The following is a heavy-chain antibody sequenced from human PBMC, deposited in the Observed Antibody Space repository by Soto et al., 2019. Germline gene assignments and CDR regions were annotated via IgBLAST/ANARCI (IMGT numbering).Heavy chain of an antibody. Sequence: PSETLSLTCTVSGGSMSRYYWTWIRQPPGKGLEWIGNIHYTGSTNYNPSLKSRDTILLGTSTSQFSLKVSSVTAADTAVYYCAREGGDGYNWRYFQHWGQGTLVTVSS. V-gene: IGHV4-59*01. CDR3: AREGGDGYNWRYFQH. CDR2: IHYTGST. D-gene: IGHD5-12*01. CDR1: GGSMSRYY. J-gene: IGHJ1*01.